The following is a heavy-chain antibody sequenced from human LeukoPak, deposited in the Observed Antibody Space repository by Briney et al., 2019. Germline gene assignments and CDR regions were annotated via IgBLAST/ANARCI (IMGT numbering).Heavy chain of an antibody. D-gene: IGHD3-16*01. CDR3: ARRLGPWAFDY. CDR2: IYYSGSI. V-gene: IGHV4-39*07. J-gene: IGHJ4*02. Sequence: SETLSLTCTVSGGSISSSSYYWGWIRQPPGKGLEWIGNIYYSGSIYDNPSLKSRVTISVDTSQSQFSLKLSSVTAADTAVYYCARRLGPWAFDYWGQGTLVTVSS. CDR1: GGSISSSSYY.